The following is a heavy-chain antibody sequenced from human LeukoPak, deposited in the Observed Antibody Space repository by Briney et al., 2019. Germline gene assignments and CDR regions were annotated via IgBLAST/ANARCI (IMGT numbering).Heavy chain of an antibody. Sequence: SETLPLTCTVSGGSISSGGYYWSWIRQHPGKGLEWIGYIYYSGSTYYNPSLKSRVTISVDTSKNQFSLNLSSVTAAGTAVYYCARERRLLWFGELPRDMDYGMDVWGQGTTVTVSS. CDR2: IYYSGST. V-gene: IGHV4-31*03. D-gene: IGHD3-10*01. CDR3: ARERRLLWFGELPRDMDYGMDV. CDR1: GGSISSGGYY. J-gene: IGHJ6*02.